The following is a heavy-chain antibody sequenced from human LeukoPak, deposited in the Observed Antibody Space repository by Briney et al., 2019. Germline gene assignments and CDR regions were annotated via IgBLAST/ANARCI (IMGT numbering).Heavy chain of an antibody. D-gene: IGHD3-9*01. J-gene: IGHJ4*02. CDR3: ARALHYDILTYFDY. CDR2: ISYVGSNK. V-gene: IGHV3-30-3*01. Sequence: GGSLRLSCAASGFTFSSYAMHWVRQAPGKGLEWVAVISYVGSNKYYADSVKGRFTISRDNSKNTLYLQMNSLRAEDTAVYYCARALHYDILTYFDYWGQGTLVTVSS. CDR1: GFTFSSYA.